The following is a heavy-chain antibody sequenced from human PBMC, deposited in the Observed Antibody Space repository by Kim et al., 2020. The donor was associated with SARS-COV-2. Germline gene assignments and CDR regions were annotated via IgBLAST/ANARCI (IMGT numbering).Heavy chain of an antibody. CDR1: GFTFSSYW. D-gene: IGHD6-19*01. Sequence: GGSLRLSCAASGFTFSSYWMSWVRQAPGKGLEWVANIKQDGSEKYYVDSVKGRFTISRDNAKNSLYLQMNSLRAEDTAVYYCARDNHSARQWLATDYWGQGTLVTVSS. CDR3: ARDNHSARQWLATDY. V-gene: IGHV3-7*01. CDR2: IKQDGSEK. J-gene: IGHJ4*02.